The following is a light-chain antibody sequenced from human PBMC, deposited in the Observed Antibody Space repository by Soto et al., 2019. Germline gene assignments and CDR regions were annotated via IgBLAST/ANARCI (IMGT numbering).Light chain of an antibody. Sequence: QYALTQPPSASGSPGQSVAISCTGTSSDFGAYNRVSWYQQHPGKAPKLIIYEVSKRPSGVPDRFSGSKSGNTASLTVSGLQADDAADYYCNSYAGNTWVFGGGTKLTVL. CDR2: EVS. J-gene: IGLJ3*02. V-gene: IGLV2-8*01. CDR3: NSYAGNTWV. CDR1: SSDFGAYNR.